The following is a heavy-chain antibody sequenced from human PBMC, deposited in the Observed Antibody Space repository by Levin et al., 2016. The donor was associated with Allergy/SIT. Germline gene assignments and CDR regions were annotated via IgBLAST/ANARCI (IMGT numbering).Heavy chain of an antibody. CDR1: GFTFSSYA. Sequence: GGSLRLSCAASGFTFSSYAMTWVRQAPGKGLERVSSIAGRGRGTYYADSVRGRFIISRDNSKNTVYLQMKSLRAEDTAVYYCAKGSEGRNGGYDLPWFDPWGQGTLVTVSS. CDR2: IAGRGRGT. CDR3: AKGSEGRNGGYDLPWFDP. J-gene: IGHJ5*02. V-gene: IGHV3-23*01. D-gene: IGHD5-12*01.